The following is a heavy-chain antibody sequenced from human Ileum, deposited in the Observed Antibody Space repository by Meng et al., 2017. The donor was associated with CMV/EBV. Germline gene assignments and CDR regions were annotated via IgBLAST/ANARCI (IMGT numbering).Heavy chain of an antibody. CDR1: GFTFSSYS. Sequence: GGSLRLSCAASGFTFSSYSMNWVRQAPGKGLEWVSYISSSSSTIYYADSVKGRFTISRDNAKNSLYLQMTSLRAEDTAVYYCARKSDVLHIYYYGMDVWGQGTTVTVSS. CDR3: ARKSDVLHIYYYGMDV. CDR2: ISSSSSTI. J-gene: IGHJ6*02. V-gene: IGHV3-48*04.